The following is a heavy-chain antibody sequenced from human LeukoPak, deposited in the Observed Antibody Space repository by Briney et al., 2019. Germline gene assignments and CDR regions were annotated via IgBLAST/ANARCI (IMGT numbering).Heavy chain of an antibody. CDR1: GYTFTSYY. CDR3: ARAPSDLCGGDCLDAFDI. Sequence: ASVKVSCKASGYTFTSYYMNWVRQAPGQGLEWMGIINPSGGSTSYAQKFQGRVTMTRDMSTSTVYMELSSLRSEDTAVYYCARAPSDLCGGDCLDAFDIWGQGTMVTVSS. V-gene: IGHV1-46*01. CDR2: INPSGGST. D-gene: IGHD2-21*02. J-gene: IGHJ3*02.